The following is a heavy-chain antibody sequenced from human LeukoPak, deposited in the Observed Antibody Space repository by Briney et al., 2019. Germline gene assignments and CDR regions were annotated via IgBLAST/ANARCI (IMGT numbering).Heavy chain of an antibody. CDR2: IWYDGSNK. CDR1: GFTFSSYG. V-gene: IGHV3-33*01. CDR3: TRDVASRNWFDP. Sequence: GRSLRLSCAASGFTFSSYGMHWVRQPPGKGLEWVAFIWYDGSNKYYADSVKGRFTISRDNSKNTLFLQMNSLRAEDTAVYYCTRDVASRNWFDPWGQGTLVTVSS. J-gene: IGHJ5*02.